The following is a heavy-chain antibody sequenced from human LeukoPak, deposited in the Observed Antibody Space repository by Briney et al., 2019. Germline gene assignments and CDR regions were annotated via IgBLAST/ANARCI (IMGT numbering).Heavy chain of an antibody. D-gene: IGHD6-13*01. CDR2: INPNNGGT. CDR1: GYTFTAYY. V-gene: IGHV1-2*02. J-gene: IGHJ3*02. Sequence: GASVRVSCKASGYTFTAYYMHWVRQAPGQGLEWMGWINPNNGGTIYAQKFQGRVTVTRDKSTSTAYMDLSSLRSDDTAVYYCARGRRSSSWYEDDIWGQGTMVTVSS. CDR3: ARGRRSSSWYEDDI.